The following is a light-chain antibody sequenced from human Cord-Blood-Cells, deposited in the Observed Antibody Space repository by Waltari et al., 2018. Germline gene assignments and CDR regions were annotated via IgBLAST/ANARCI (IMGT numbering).Light chain of an antibody. V-gene: IGLV2-23*01. Sequence: QSALTQPASVSGSPGQSITISCTGTSSDVGSYNLVSWYQQHPGKAPKLMIYEGSKRPSGVSNRVSVSKSGNTASLTISGLQAEDEADYYCCSYAGSSTLVFGGGTKLTVL. CDR1: SSDVGSYNL. J-gene: IGLJ2*01. CDR2: EGS. CDR3: CSYAGSSTLV.